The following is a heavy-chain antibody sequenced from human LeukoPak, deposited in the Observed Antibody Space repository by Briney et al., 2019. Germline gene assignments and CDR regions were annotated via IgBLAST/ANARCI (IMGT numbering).Heavy chain of an antibody. D-gene: IGHD6-13*01. Sequence: PGGSLRLSCAASGFTFKTYAMHWVRQAPGRGLEWVAVLSSDGDYKYYADSVKGRFTISRDNSKNTLYLQMNSLRAEDTAVYYCVTIYQYSGSFGAFEIWGQGTMVTVSS. J-gene: IGHJ3*02. V-gene: IGHV3-30*04. CDR3: VTIYQYSGSFGAFEI. CDR2: LSSDGDYK. CDR1: GFTFKTYA.